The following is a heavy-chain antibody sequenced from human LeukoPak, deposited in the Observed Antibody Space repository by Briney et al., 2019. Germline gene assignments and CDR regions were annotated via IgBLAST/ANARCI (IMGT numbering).Heavy chain of an antibody. CDR1: GGSISSYY. CDR2: IYYSGST. Sequence: SETLSLTCTVSGGSISSYYWSWIRQPPGKGLEWIGYIYYSGSTNYNPSLKSRVTISVDTSKNQFSLKLSSVTAADTAVYYCAREGSVAVAGSDAFDIWGQGTMVTVSS. J-gene: IGHJ3*02. V-gene: IGHV4-59*01. CDR3: AREGSVAVAGSDAFDI. D-gene: IGHD6-19*01.